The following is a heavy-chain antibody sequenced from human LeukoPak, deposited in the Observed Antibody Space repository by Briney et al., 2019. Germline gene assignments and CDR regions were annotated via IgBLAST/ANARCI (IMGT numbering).Heavy chain of an antibody. CDR3: ARGGDYGSGSYYRN. CDR2: IYYSGST. J-gene: IGHJ4*02. CDR1: GGSISSYY. D-gene: IGHD3-10*01. Sequence: PSETLSLTCTVSGGSISSYYWSWIRQPPGKGLEWIGYIYYSGSTNYNPSLKSRVTISVDTSKNQFSLKLSSVTAADTDVYYCARGGDYGSGSYYRNWGQGTLVTVSS. V-gene: IGHV4-59*01.